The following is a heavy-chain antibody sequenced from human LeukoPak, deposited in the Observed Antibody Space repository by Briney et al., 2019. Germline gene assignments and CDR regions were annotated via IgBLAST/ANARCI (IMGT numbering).Heavy chain of an antibody. CDR2: IYYSGST. CDR3: AGGRNWNYVRLGN. Sequence: SETLSLTCTVSGGSISSSSYYWGWIRQPPGKGLEWIGSIYYSGSTYYNPSLKSRVTISVDTSKNQFSLKLSSVTAADTAVYYCAGGRNWNYVRLGNWGQGTLVTVSS. J-gene: IGHJ4*02. V-gene: IGHV4-39*01. D-gene: IGHD1-7*01. CDR1: GGSISSSSYY.